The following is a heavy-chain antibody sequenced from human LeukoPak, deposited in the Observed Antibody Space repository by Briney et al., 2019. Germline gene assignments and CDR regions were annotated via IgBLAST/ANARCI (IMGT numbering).Heavy chain of an antibody. CDR2: INSDGSST. Sequence: GGSLRLSCAASGFTFSSYRMHWVRQAPGKGLVWVSRINSDGSSTSYADSVKGRFTISRDNAKNTLYLQMNSLRAEDTAVYYCARGPGYAVGDAFDIWGQGTMVTVSS. J-gene: IGHJ3*02. D-gene: IGHD5-12*01. CDR3: ARGPGYAVGDAFDI. CDR1: GFTFSSYR. V-gene: IGHV3-74*01.